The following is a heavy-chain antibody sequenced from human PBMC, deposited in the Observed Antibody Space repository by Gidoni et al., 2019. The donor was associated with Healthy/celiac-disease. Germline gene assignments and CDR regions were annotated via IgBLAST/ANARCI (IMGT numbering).Heavy chain of an antibody. CDR2: ISYDGSNK. Sequence: QVQLVESGGGVVQPGRSLRRSGAASGCTFSSYDMHWVRQAPGKGREWVAVISYDGSNKYSADSVKGRFTISRDNSKNTLYLQMNSLRAEDTAVYYCARDGGYCSGGSCPRYFDLWGRGTLVTVSS. CDR3: ARDGGYCSGGSCPRYFDL. CDR1: GCTFSSYD. J-gene: IGHJ2*01. V-gene: IGHV3-30*04. D-gene: IGHD2-15*01.